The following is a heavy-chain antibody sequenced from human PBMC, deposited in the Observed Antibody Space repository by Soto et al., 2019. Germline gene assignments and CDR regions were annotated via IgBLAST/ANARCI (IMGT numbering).Heavy chain of an antibody. CDR2: IVVGRCNT. J-gene: IGHJ6*02. CDR1: GFTFTTSA. CDR3: AADQFTGYYYYGMDV. Sequence: SVKVACKASGFTFTTSAVQGVPQARRQRLEWIGWIVVGRCNTNYALKFQESVTITRDMSTRTAYMELSSLRSEDTAVYYCAADQFTGYYYYGMDVWGQWTTVTVSS. V-gene: IGHV1-58*01.